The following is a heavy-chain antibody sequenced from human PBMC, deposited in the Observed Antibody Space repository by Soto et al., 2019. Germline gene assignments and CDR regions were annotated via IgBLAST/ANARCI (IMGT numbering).Heavy chain of an antibody. CDR1: GFTFSGSA. D-gene: IGHD5-18*01. CDR3: RPNTAMSSL. Sequence: EVQLVESGGGLVQPGGSLKLSCAASGFTFSGSAMHWVRQASGKGLAWVGRIRSKANSYATAYAASVKGRFTISRDDSKSTAYLQMISLKTEDTAVYYCRPNTAMSSLWGQGTLVTVSS. J-gene: IGHJ4*02. CDR2: IRSKANSYAT. V-gene: IGHV3-73*01.